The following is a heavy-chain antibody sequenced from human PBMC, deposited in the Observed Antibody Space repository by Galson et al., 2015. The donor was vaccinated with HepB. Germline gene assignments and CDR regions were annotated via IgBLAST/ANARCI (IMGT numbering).Heavy chain of an antibody. CDR2: ISSSGSTI. CDR3: ARQWEPLAYGLDY. D-gene: IGHD1-26*01. V-gene: IGHV3-11*01. J-gene: IGHJ4*02. Sequence: SLRLSCAASGFTFSDYYMNWIRQAPGKGLEWVSYISSSGSTIYYADSVKGRFTISRDNAKNSLYLQMNSLRAEETAVYYCARQWEPLAYGLDYWGQGTLVTVSS. CDR1: GFTFSDYY.